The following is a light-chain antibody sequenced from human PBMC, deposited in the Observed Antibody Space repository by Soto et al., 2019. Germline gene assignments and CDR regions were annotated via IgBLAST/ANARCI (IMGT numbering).Light chain of an antibody. CDR1: TRDIAGYNY. J-gene: IGLJ1*01. V-gene: IGLV2-14*01. CDR2: QVT. Sequence: QSVLSQPASVSGSLGQSITISCTGTTRDIAGYNYISWYQQLPGKAPKLMIYQVTIRPSGISNRFSGSKSGNTASLTISGLQAEDDFDYYCDSLSSSTSLSGFGTESKVTGL. CDR3: DSLSSSTSLSG.